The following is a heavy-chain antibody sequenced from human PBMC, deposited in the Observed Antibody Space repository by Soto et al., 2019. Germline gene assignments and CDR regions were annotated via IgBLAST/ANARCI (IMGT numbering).Heavy chain of an antibody. CDR1: GFTFSSYS. V-gene: IGHV3-48*01. Sequence: PGGSLRLSCAASGFTFSSYSMNWVRQAPGKGLEWVSYISSSSSTIYYADSVKGRFAISRDNAKNSLYLQMNSLRAEDTAVYYCARDDRAGYFQHWGQGTLVTVSS. CDR2: ISSSSSTI. CDR3: ARDDRAGYFQH. J-gene: IGHJ1*01.